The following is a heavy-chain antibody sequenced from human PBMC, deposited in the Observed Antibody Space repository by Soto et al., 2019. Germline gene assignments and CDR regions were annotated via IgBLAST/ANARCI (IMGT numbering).Heavy chain of an antibody. Sequence: GGSLRLSCAASGFTFSSYAMSWVRQAPGKGLEWVSAISGSGGSTYYADSVKGRFTISRDNSKNTLYLQMNSLRAEDTAVYYCAKDLPHYGDYGQFVTFAFDIWGQGTMVTVSS. D-gene: IGHD4-17*01. CDR3: AKDLPHYGDYGQFVTFAFDI. CDR2: ISGSGGST. V-gene: IGHV3-23*01. CDR1: GFTFSSYA. J-gene: IGHJ3*02.